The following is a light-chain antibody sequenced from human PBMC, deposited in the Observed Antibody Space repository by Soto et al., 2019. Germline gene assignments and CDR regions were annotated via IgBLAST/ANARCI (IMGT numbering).Light chain of an antibody. CDR2: GAS. CDR1: QSVSSNF. V-gene: IGKV3-20*01. CDR3: QQYGSSPPWT. Sequence: EIVWTQSPGTLSLSPGERATLSCRASQSVSSNFLAWYQQKPGQAPRLLIYGASSRAIGIPDKFSGSASGTDFTLTISRLEPEDFPVYYCQQYGSSPPWTFGQGTKVEIK. J-gene: IGKJ1*01.